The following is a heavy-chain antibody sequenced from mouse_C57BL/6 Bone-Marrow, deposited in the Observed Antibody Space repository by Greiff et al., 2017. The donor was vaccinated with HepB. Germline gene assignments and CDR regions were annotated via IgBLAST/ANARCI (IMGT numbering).Heavy chain of an antibody. CDR2: INPGSGGT. CDR1: GYAFTNYL. J-gene: IGHJ1*03. D-gene: IGHD1-1*01. Sequence: VQGVESGAELVRPGTSVKVSCKASGYAFTNYLIEWVKQRPGQGLEWIGVINPGSGGTNYNEKFKGKATLTADKSSSTAYMQLSSLTSEDSAVYFCARMKGFTTVVEGYWYFDVWGTGTTVTVSS. CDR3: ARMKGFTTVVEGYWYFDV. V-gene: IGHV1-54*01.